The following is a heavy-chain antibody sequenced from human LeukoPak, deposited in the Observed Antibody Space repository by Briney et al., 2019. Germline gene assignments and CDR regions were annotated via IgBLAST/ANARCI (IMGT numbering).Heavy chain of an antibody. CDR2: ISSSSSYI. J-gene: IGHJ4*02. CDR3: AQCFGTSCFDFDY. CDR1: GLTFSIYN. Sequence: GGSLRLSCAASGLTFSIYNMHWVRQAPGKGLEWVSSISSSSSYIYYADSVKGRLTISRDNDKNSLYLQMNSLRAEDTAVYYCAQCFGTSCFDFDYWGQGTLVTVSS. V-gene: IGHV3-21*01. D-gene: IGHD2-2*01.